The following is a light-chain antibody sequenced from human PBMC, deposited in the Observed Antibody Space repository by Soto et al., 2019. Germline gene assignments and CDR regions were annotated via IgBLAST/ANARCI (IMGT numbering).Light chain of an antibody. CDR1: SSDVGGYNN. CDR3: SSYTSSSTPSFYV. Sequence: QSALTQPASVSGSPGQSITISCTGTSSDVGGYNNVSWYQQHPGKAPKLMIYEVSNRPSGVSNRFSGSKSGNTASLTISGLQAEDEADYYCSSYTSSSTPSFYVFGTGTKLTVL. V-gene: IGLV2-14*01. CDR2: EVS. J-gene: IGLJ1*01.